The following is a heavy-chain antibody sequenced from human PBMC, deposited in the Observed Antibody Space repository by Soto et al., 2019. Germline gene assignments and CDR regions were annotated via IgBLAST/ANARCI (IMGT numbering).Heavy chain of an antibody. CDR2: IKPDESEK. V-gene: IGHV3-7*01. J-gene: IGHJ5*02. CDR1: GFTFSDSW. Sequence: EVQLVGSGGGLVQPGGSLRLSCTASGFTFSDSWMTWVRQAPGKGLEWVARIKPDESEKKYADSVKGRFSISRDNAKNAMYLHMDSLRGEDTAVYYCVRGGSNYASWGQGTLVTVSS. CDR3: VRGGSNYAS. D-gene: IGHD4-4*01.